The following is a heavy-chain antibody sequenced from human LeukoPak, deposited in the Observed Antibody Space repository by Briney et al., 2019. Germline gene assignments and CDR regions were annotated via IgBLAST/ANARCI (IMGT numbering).Heavy chain of an antibody. J-gene: IGHJ4*02. V-gene: IGHV4-39*07. Sequence: PSETLSLTCTVSGGSISSSSYYWGWIRQPPGKGLEWIGSIYYSGNTYYNPSLKSRVSISLDTSKNQFSLKLTSVTAADTAIYYCARDLAYSSSPLDYWGQGTLVTVSS. CDR3: ARDLAYSSSPLDY. CDR2: IYYSGNT. CDR1: GGSISSSSYY. D-gene: IGHD6-6*01.